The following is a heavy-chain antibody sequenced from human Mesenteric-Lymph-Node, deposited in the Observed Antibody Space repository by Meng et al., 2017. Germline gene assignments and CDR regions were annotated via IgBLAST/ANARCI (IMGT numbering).Heavy chain of an antibody. CDR2: ISGSDDTT. J-gene: IGHJ4*02. CDR3: AKGSRNSGYYFDY. V-gene: IGHV3-23*01. CDR1: GFTFSSYA. D-gene: IGHD3-22*01. Sequence: GESLKISCAASGFTFSSYAISWVRQAPEKGLEWVSTISGSDDTTYYADSVKGRFTVSRDNSKNTLYPQMSSLRAEDTEVYYCAKGSRNSGYYFDYWGQGTLVTVSS.